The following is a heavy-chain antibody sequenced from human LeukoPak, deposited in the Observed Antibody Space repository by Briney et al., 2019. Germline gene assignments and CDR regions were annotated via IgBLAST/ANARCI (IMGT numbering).Heavy chain of an antibody. D-gene: IGHD6-19*01. CDR2: MNPNSGNT. Sequence: ASVKVSCKASGYTFTGYYMHWVRQAPGQGLEWMGWMNPNSGNTGYAQKFQGRVTMTRNTSISTAYMELSSLRSEDTAVYYCAREAVAGSVYYYYYMDVWGKGTTVTISS. CDR3: AREAVAGSVYYYYYMDV. V-gene: IGHV1-8*02. J-gene: IGHJ6*03. CDR1: GYTFTGYY.